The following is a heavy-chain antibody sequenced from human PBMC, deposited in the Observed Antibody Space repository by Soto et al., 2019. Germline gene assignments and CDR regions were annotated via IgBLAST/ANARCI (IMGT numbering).Heavy chain of an antibody. D-gene: IGHD3-22*01. CDR1: GYTFTSYA. Sequence: QVQLVQSGAEVKKPGASVKVSCKASGYTFTSYAMHWVRQAPGQRLEWMGWINAGNGNTKYSQKFQGRVTITRDTSASTAYMELSSLRSEDTAVYYCAKDSVYYYDSSGSYGWFDPWGQGTLVTVSS. V-gene: IGHV1-3*01. CDR2: INAGNGNT. CDR3: AKDSVYYYDSSGSYGWFDP. J-gene: IGHJ5*02.